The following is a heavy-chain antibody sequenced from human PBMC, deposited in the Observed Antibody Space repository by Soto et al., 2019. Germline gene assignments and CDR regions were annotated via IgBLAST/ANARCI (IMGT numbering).Heavy chain of an antibody. CDR2: IDWDDDK. D-gene: IGHD3-10*01. Sequence: GSGPTLVNPTQTLTLTCTFSGFSLSTSGMCVSWIRQPPGKALEWLALIDWDDDKYYSTSLKTRLTISKDTSKNQVVLTMTNMDPVDTATYYCARLTMVRGADPFDYWGQGTLVTVSS. V-gene: IGHV2-70*01. CDR1: GFSLSTSGMC. J-gene: IGHJ4*02. CDR3: ARLTMVRGADPFDY.